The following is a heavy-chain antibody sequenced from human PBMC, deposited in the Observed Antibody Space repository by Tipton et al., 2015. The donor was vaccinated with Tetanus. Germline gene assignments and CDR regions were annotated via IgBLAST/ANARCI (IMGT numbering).Heavy chain of an antibody. CDR2: ISSSSSQT. CDR1: GFVFSNYN. V-gene: IGHV3-48*01. J-gene: IGHJ4*02. CDR3: ARRGYSAGFRFEY. Sequence: SLRLSCAASGFVFSNYNMNWVRQAPGKGLEWVSYISSSSSQTYYADSVKGRFTVSRDNAKNSLYLQMNSLRAEDTAVYYCARRGYSAGFRFEYWGQGTLVTVSS. D-gene: IGHD6-13*01.